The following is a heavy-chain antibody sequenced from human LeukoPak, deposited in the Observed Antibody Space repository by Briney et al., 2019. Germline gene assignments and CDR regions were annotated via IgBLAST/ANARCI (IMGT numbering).Heavy chain of an antibody. V-gene: IGHV5-51*01. CDR3: ARHPIEGATQSWFDP. Sequence: GESLKISCQGSGYSFTSYWIGWVRQMPGKGLEWMGIIYPGDSDTRYSPSFQGQVTISADKSISTAYLQWSSLKASGTAMYYCARHPIEGATQSWFDPWGQGTLVTVSS. CDR1: GYSFTSYW. CDR2: IYPGDSDT. D-gene: IGHD1-26*01. J-gene: IGHJ5*02.